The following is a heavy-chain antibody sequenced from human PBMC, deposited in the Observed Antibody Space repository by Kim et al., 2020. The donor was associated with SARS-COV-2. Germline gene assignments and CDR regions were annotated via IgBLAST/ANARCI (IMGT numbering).Heavy chain of an antibody. CDR2: INTNTGNP. J-gene: IGHJ4*02. CDR1: GYTFTSYA. D-gene: IGHD3-22*01. Sequence: ASVKVSCKASGYTFTSYAMNWVRQAPGQGLEWMGWINTNTGNPTYAQGFTGRFVFSLDTSVSTAYLQISSLKAEDTAVYYCARASESYDSSGYYMFDYWGQGTLVTVSS. V-gene: IGHV7-4-1*02. CDR3: ARASESYDSSGYYMFDY.